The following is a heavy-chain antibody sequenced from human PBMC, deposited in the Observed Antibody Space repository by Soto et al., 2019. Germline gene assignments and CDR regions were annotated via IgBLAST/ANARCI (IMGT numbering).Heavy chain of an antibody. CDR1: GESISSGCYY. CDR3: ARDRDYGGNSEIYYYYGMDV. Sequence: PSETLSLTCTVSGESISSGCYYWSWIRQHPGKGLEWIGYIYYSGSTYYNPSLKSRVTISVDTSKNQFSLKLSSVTAADTAVYYCARDRDYGGNSEIYYYYGMDVWGQGTTVTVSS. J-gene: IGHJ6*02. CDR2: IYYSGST. D-gene: IGHD4-17*01. V-gene: IGHV4-31*03.